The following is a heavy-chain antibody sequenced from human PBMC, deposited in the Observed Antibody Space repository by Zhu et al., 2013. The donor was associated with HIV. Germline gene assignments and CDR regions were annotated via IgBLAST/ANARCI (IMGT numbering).Heavy chain of an antibody. CDR2: INLSSGGT. D-gene: IGHD4-17*01. J-gene: IGHJ4*02. V-gene: IGHV1-2*02. CDR3: ARVAPNYGDYHGPSDY. CDR1: GYSFTGFY. Sequence: QVQLVQSGAEVKKPGASVKVSCKASGYSFTGFYMYWVRQAPGQGLEWMGWINLSSGGTKYAQKFQGRVTMTRDTSTNTAYMDLRSLRSDDTAMYYCARVAPNYGDYHGPSDYWGQGTLVTVSS.